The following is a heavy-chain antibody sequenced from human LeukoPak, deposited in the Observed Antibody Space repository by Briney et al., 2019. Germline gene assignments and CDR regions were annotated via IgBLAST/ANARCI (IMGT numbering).Heavy chain of an antibody. CDR1: GGSISSYY. CDR2: IHASGST. Sequence: SETLSLTCTVSGGSISSYYWTWIRQPAGKGPEWIGRIHASGSTNYNPSLKSRVNMPVDMSKNQFSLRLNSVTAADTAVYYCARVTDPRYNWFDPWGQGTLVTVSS. D-gene: IGHD2-21*02. J-gene: IGHJ5*02. CDR3: ARVTDPRYNWFDP. V-gene: IGHV4-4*07.